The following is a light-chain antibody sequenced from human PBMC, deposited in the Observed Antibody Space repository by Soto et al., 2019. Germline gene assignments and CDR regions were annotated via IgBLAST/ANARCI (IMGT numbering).Light chain of an antibody. CDR1: SSNIGSNY. CDR2: RNN. CDR3: AAWDDSLKGL. Sequence: QSVLTQPPSASGTPGQRGTISCSGGSSNIGSNYVYWFQQFPGFAPRLLIYRNNYRPSGVPDRFSGSKSGSSASLVINGLRSEDEADYYCAAWDDSLKGLFGGGTKLTVL. J-gene: IGLJ3*02. V-gene: IGLV1-47*01.